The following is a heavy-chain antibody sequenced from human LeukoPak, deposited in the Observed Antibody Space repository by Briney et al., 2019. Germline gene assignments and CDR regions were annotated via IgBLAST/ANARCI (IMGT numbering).Heavy chain of an antibody. CDR2: INPNSGGT. J-gene: IGHJ4*02. D-gene: IGHD6-19*01. Sequence: ASVKVSCKASGYTFTGYYMHWVRQAPGQGLEWMGWINPNSGGTNYAQKFQGRVTMTRDTSISTAYMELSRLRSDDTAVYYWALSITAVAGMGSFDYWGQGTLVTVSS. CDR1: GYTFTGYY. V-gene: IGHV1-2*02. CDR3: ALSITAVAGMGSFDY.